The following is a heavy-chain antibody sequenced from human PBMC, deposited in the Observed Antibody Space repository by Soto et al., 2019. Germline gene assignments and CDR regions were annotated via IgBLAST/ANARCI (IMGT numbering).Heavy chain of an antibody. CDR1: GYTFTSYG. CDR3: ARQYSSSGYYYYGMDV. V-gene: IGHV1-18*01. D-gene: IGHD6-6*01. CDR2: ISAHNGNT. Sequence: QVQLVQSGAEVKKPGASVKVSCKASGYTFTSYGISWVRQAPGQGLEWMGWISAHNGNTNYAQKLQGRVTMTTDTSTSTAYMEVRSLRSDDTAVYYCARQYSSSGYYYYGMDVWGQGTTVTVSS. J-gene: IGHJ6*02.